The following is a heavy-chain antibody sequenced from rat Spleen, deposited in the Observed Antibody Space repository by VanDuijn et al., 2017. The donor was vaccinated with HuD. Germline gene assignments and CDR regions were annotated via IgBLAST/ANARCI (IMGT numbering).Heavy chain of an antibody. CDR2: IWSGGST. J-gene: IGHJ2*01. CDR1: GFSLTSNS. CDR3: ARLGDH. V-gene: IGHV2-1*01. Sequence: QVQLKESGPGLVQPSQTLSLTCTVSGFSLTSNSVSWVRQPPGKGLEWMGAIWSGGSTDYNSALKSRLSISRDTSRSQVFLKMNSVQTEDTAMYFCARLGDHWGQGLMVTVSS. D-gene: IGHD5-1*01.